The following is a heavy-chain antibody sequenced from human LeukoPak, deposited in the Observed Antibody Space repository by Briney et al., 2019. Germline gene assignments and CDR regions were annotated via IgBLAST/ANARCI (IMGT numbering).Heavy chain of an antibody. J-gene: IGHJ4*02. Sequence: GGSLRLSCAASGFTFSSYWMSWVRQAPGKGLEWVAHIKQDGSEKYYVDSVKGRFTISRDNAKNSLYLQMNSLRAEDTAVYYCARGWLRCGGDCYLGYWGQGTLVTVSS. CDR3: ARGWLRCGGDCYLGY. CDR1: GFTFSSYW. V-gene: IGHV3-7*01. CDR2: IKQDGSEK. D-gene: IGHD2-21*02.